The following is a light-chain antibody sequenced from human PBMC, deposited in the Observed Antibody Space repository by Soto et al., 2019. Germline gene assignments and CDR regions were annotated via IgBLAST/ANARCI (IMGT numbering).Light chain of an antibody. CDR2: DTS. V-gene: IGKV3-11*01. Sequence: EIVLTQSPATLSLSPGERATLSCRASQSVSRYLAWYQQKPGQAPRLLIYDTSNRATDIPARFSGSGSGTDFTLTISSLEPEDFAVYYCQQRSNWLFGPGTRWIS. CDR3: QQRSNWL. CDR1: QSVSRY. J-gene: IGKJ3*01.